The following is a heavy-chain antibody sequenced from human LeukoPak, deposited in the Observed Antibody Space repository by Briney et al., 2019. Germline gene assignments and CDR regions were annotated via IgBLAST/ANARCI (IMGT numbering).Heavy chain of an antibody. J-gene: IGHJ5*02. CDR1: GYTFTGCY. D-gene: IGHD6-13*01. CDR3: ARESLPRSSSWYQNWFDP. Sequence: ASVKVSNKASGYTFTGCYMHWVRQAPGQGLEWMGWINPNSGGTNYAQKFQGRVTMTRDTSISTSYMELSRLRSDDTAVYYCARESLPRSSSWYQNWFDPWGQGTLVTVSS. CDR2: INPNSGGT. V-gene: IGHV1-2*02.